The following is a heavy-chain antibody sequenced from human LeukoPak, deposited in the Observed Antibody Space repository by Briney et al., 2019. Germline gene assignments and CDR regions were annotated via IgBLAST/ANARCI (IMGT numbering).Heavy chain of an antibody. CDR1: GYTFTGYY. V-gene: IGHV1-2*02. CDR2: INPNSGGT. D-gene: IGHD5-24*01. Sequence: ASVKVSCKASGYTFTGYYMHWVRQAPGQGLEWMGWINPNSGGTNYAQKLQGRVTMTRDTSISTAYMELSRLRSDDTAVYYCARESPVEMATITGCPDYWGQGTLVTVSS. CDR3: ARESPVEMATITGCPDY. J-gene: IGHJ4*02.